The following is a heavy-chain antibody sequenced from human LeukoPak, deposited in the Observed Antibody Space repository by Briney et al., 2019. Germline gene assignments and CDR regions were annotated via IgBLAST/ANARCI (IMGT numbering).Heavy chain of an antibody. CDR2: INHSGST. CDR1: GGSFSGYY. Sequence: SETLSLTCAVYGGSFSGYYWSWIRQPPGKGLEWIGKINHSGSTNYNPSLKSRVTISVDTSKNQFSLKLSSVTAADTAVYYCARGSGKYGMDVWGKGTTVTVSS. J-gene: IGHJ6*04. CDR3: ARGSGKYGMDV. D-gene: IGHD3-10*01. V-gene: IGHV4-34*01.